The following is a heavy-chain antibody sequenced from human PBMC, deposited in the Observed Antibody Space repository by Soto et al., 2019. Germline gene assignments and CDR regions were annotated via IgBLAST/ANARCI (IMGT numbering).Heavy chain of an antibody. V-gene: IGHV1-8*01. CDR3: ARMETFGSLNWFDP. Sequence: ASVKVSCKASGYSFTNNDVSWVRQATGQGLEWMGWMNPGSGDTGYAQKFQGRVTMTRDISTATAYMELSSLRSDDTATYYCARMETFGSLNWFDPWGQGTLVTFTS. D-gene: IGHD3-16*01. J-gene: IGHJ5*02. CDR1: GYSFTNND. CDR2: MNPGSGDT.